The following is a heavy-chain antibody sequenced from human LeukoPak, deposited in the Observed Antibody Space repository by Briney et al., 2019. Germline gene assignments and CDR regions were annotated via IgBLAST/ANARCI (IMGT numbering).Heavy chain of an antibody. D-gene: IGHD2-15*01. V-gene: IGHV3-74*01. Sequence: GGSLTLSCAAYGFTFSSYWMLWLRHAPGKGLVWVSRLKNGGSSAIYADSVKGRFTISRDDAKNTLFLQMSSLRAEDTAVYYCVRGQLPLYCRISTCPLDYWGQGILVTVSS. CDR3: VRGQLPLYCRISTCPLDY. CDR2: LKNGGSSA. J-gene: IGHJ4*02. CDR1: GFTFSSYW.